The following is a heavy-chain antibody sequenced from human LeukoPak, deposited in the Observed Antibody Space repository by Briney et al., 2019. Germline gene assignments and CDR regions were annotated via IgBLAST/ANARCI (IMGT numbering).Heavy chain of an antibody. Sequence: SETLSLTCTVSGGSISSGDYCWSWIRQPPGKGLEWIGYIYYSGSTYYNPSLKSRVTISVDTSKNQFSLKLSSVTAADTAVYYCARSTVVTEGGFDYWGQGTLVTVSS. CDR2: IYYSGST. CDR3: ARSTVVTEGGFDY. J-gene: IGHJ4*02. CDR1: GGSISSGDYC. V-gene: IGHV4-30-4*01. D-gene: IGHD4-23*01.